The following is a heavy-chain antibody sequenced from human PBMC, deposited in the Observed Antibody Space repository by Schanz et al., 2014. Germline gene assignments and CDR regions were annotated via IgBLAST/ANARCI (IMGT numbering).Heavy chain of an antibody. J-gene: IGHJ4*02. CDR1: GFTFSSYA. V-gene: IGHV3-33*01. CDR3: ARDGDFDY. Sequence: VQLVESGGGVVRPGGSLRLSCAASGFTFSSYAMHWVRQAPGKGLEWVAIIWDDGSNKYYADSVKGRFTISRDNSKNTLFLQMSSLRAEDTAVYYCARDGDFDYWGQGTLVTVAS. CDR2: IWDDGSNK.